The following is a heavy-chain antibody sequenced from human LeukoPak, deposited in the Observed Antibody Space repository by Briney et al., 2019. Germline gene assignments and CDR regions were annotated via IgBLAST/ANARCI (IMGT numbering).Heavy chain of an antibody. CDR1: GYTFTTYG. CDR2: ISPRNT. CDR3: ATIHGARTSGWPIDDALDV. Sequence: ASVRVSCRASGYTFTTYGISWVRQAPGQGLEWMGWISPRNTNSAQKFQGRVTMTTDTSTTTAYMELRSLRSEDTALYYCATIHGARTSGWPIDDALDVWGQGTMVTVSS. D-gene: IGHD6-19*01. J-gene: IGHJ3*01. V-gene: IGHV1-18*01.